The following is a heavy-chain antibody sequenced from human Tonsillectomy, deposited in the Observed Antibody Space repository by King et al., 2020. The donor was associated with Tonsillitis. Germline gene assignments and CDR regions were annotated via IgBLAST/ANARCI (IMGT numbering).Heavy chain of an antibody. Sequence: VQLVESGGGFVQPGGSLKLSCAASGFTFRGSAMHWVRPGSGKGLEWVGRIRSKANSYATAYAASVKGRVTISRDDSKNTAYLQMNSLKTEDTAVYYCTSPSDDILTGYYFDYWGQGTLVTVSS. J-gene: IGHJ4*02. V-gene: IGHV3-73*02. CDR3: TSPSDDILTGYYFDY. CDR2: IRSKANSYAT. CDR1: GFTFRGSA. D-gene: IGHD3-9*01.